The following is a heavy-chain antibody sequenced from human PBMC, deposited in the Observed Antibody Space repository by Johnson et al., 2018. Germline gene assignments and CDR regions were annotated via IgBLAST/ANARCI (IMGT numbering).Heavy chain of an antibody. CDR2: IIPFLGIT. D-gene: IGHD2-15*01. Sequence: QVQLVQSGAEVKKXGSSXKVXCKASGGTFSTYSINWVRQAPGHGLEWMGRIIPFLGITNYAQKFQGRVTITADESTSTAYMERSSLRSEDTAMYYCAREWGVVVATKKGYGMDVWGQGTTVTVSS. CDR1: GGTFSTYS. V-gene: IGHV1-69*04. J-gene: IGHJ6*02. CDR3: AREWGVVVATKKGYGMDV.